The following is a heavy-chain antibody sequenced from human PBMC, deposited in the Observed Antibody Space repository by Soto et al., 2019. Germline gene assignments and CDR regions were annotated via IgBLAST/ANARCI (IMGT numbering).Heavy chain of an antibody. V-gene: IGHV3-21*01. CDR3: ARDLEYDFWSGYS. CDR2: ISSSSRYI. J-gene: IGHJ4*02. D-gene: IGHD3-3*01. Sequence: GGSLRLSCAASGFTFSSYSMNWVRQAPGKGLEWVSSISSSSRYIYYADSVKGRFTISRDNAKNSLYLQMNSLRAEDTAVYYCARDLEYDFWSGYSRGQGTLVTVSS. CDR1: GFTFSSYS.